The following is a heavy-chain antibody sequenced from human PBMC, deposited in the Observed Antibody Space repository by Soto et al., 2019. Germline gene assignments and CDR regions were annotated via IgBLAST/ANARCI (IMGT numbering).Heavy chain of an antibody. J-gene: IGHJ5*02. D-gene: IGHD5-12*01. CDR1: GGTFSSYA. CDR2: IIPIFGTA. Sequence: SVKVSCKACGGTFSSYAISWVRQAPGQGLEWMGGIIPIFGTANYAQKFQGRVTITADESMSTAYMELSSLRSEYTAVYYCARVLSGYQNWFDLRCQGSLVSVS. CDR3: ARVLSGYQNWFDL. V-gene: IGHV1-69*01.